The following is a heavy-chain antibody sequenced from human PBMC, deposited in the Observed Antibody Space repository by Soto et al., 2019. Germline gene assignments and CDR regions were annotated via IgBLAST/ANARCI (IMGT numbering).Heavy chain of an antibody. CDR2: IYDSESA. Sequence: QVQLQESGPGLVKPSQTLSLTCTVSGESISSGGYYWSWIRHHPGKGLEWIGYIYDSESAYYNPSPKSRVXXXMXXSKNQFAMRLSSVTAADTAVYFCARAFSSSSAVDLWGQGTQVTVSS. J-gene: IGHJ5*02. CDR3: ARAFSSSSAVDL. CDR1: GESISSGGYY. V-gene: IGHV4-31*03. D-gene: IGHD6-6*01.